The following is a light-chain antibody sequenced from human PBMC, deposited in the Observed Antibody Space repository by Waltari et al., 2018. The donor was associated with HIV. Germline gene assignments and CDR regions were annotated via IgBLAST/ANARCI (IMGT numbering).Light chain of an antibody. CDR1: HSDIGAYNF. J-gene: IGLJ1*01. V-gene: IGLV2-14*03. Sequence: QSALTQPASVSESPGQSITIYCTGTHSDIGAYNFVSWYQQHPDKAPQLMIYDVSRRPSGISNRFSGSKSGNTASLTISRLQAEDEADYYCSSYTGANTLVFGTGTKVTVL. CDR2: DVS. CDR3: SSYTGANTLV.